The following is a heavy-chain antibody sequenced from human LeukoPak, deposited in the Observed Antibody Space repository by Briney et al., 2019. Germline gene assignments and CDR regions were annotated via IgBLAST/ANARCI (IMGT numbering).Heavy chain of an antibody. D-gene: IGHD5-18*01. CDR3: ARAGRRYSYVDY. J-gene: IGHJ4*02. Sequence: PGGSLRLSCAASGFTVSSNYMSWVRQAPGKGLEWVSVIYSGGSTYYADSVKGRFTISRDNAKNSLYLQMNSLRAEDTAVYYCARAGRRYSYVDYWGQGTLVTVSS. CDR1: GFTVSSNY. CDR2: IYSGGST. V-gene: IGHV3-53*01.